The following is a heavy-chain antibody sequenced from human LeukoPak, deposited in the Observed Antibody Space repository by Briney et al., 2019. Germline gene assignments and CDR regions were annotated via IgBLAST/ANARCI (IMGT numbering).Heavy chain of an antibody. J-gene: IGHJ4*02. Sequence: AASVKVSCKASGNTFTSYDFNWVRQATGQRPEWMGWMSPNSGDTGYAQKFQDRVTMTRNTSISTAYMELSSLRSDDTAVYYCARGPPNWGYDYWGPGTLVTISS. CDR2: MSPNSGDT. CDR1: GNTFTSYD. V-gene: IGHV1-8*01. CDR3: ARGPPNWGYDY. D-gene: IGHD7-27*01.